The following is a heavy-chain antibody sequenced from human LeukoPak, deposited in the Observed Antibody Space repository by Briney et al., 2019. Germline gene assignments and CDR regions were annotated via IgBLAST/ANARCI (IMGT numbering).Heavy chain of an antibody. CDR3: AKDRLRYCTGDNCYSPVDY. V-gene: IGHV3-74*03. CDR2: ITSDGTTT. Sequence: GGSLRLSCAASGFSFSITWMHWVRQPPGQGLVWVARITSDGTTTSYAESVKGRFTISRDNAKNTLYLQMNSLRAEDTAVYYCAKDRLRYCTGDNCYSPVDYWGQGILVTVSS. D-gene: IGHD2-15*01. J-gene: IGHJ4*01. CDR1: GFSFSITW.